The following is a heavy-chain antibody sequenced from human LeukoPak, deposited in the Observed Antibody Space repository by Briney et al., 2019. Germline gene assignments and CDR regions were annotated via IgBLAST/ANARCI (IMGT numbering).Heavy chain of an antibody. D-gene: IGHD1-26*01. CDR1: GGSVSSNIYY. CDR3: ARERGNLRGDAFDI. V-gene: IGHV4-61*10. CDR2: IFSSGNT. Sequence: PSETLSLTCTVSGGSVSSNIYYWNWIRQPAGKGLEWIGRIFSSGNTNYNPSLESRVTMSIDTSKNQFSLKLTSVTAADTAVYYCARERGNLRGDAFDIWGQGTMVTVSS. J-gene: IGHJ3*02.